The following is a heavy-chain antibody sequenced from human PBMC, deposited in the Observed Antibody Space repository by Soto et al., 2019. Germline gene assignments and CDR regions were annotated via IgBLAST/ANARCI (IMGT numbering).Heavy chain of an antibody. V-gene: IGHV4-39*01. J-gene: IGHJ5*02. Sequence: SETLSLTCTVSGGSVSSNSYSWGWIRQSPGKGLEWIGTIYSAQKTFYHPSLLSRVTISVDTSKNELSLRLSSVTAADTAVYYCARTESGTFDPWGQGTLVTVSS. CDR3: ARTESGTFDP. CDR1: GGSVSSNSYS. D-gene: IGHD1-7*01. CDR2: IYSAQKT.